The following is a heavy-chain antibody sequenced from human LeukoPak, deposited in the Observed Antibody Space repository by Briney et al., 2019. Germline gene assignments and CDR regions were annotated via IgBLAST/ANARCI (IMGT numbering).Heavy chain of an antibody. CDR1: GFTFSSYA. D-gene: IGHD3-10*01. J-gene: IGHJ4*02. Sequence: GGSLRLSCAASGFTFSSYAMHWVRQAPGKGLEWVAVISYDGSNKYYADSVKGRFTISRDNSKNTLYLQMNSLRAEDTAVYYCARQGITMVRWAFDYWGQGTLVTVSS. CDR2: ISYDGSNK. V-gene: IGHV3-30-3*01. CDR3: ARQGITMVRWAFDY.